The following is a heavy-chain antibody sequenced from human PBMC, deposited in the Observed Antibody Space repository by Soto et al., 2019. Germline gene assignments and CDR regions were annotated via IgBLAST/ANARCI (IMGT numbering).Heavy chain of an antibody. D-gene: IGHD5-18*01. CDR1: GFTFSSYW. CDR2: INSDGSST. J-gene: IGHJ3*02. CDR3: ARELRQLWQIDAFDI. V-gene: IGHV3-74*01. Sequence: EVQLVESGGGLVQPGGSLRLSCAASGFTFSSYWMHWDRQAPGKGLVWVSRINSDGSSTSYADSVKGRFTISRDNAKNTLYLQMNSLRAEDTAVYYCARELRQLWQIDAFDIWGQGTMVTVSS.